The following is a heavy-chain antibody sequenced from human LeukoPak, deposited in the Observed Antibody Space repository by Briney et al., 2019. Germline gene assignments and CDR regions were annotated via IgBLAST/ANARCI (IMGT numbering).Heavy chain of an antibody. Sequence: GGSLRLSCAASGFTFSSYWMSWVRQAPGKGLEWVANIKHGGSEKYYVDSVKGRFTISRDNAKNSLYLQMNSLKAEDTAVYYCAKAHYCMGGSWRFDYWGQGTLVTVSS. CDR1: GFTFSSYW. V-gene: IGHV3-7*03. D-gene: IGHD2-15*01. CDR2: IKHGGSEK. J-gene: IGHJ4*02. CDR3: AKAHYCMGGSWRFDY.